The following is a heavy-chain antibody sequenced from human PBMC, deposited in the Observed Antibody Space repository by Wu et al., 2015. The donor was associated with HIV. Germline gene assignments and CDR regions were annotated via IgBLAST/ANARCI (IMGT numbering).Heavy chain of an antibody. D-gene: IGHD2-15*01. CDR3: ARAHLDIVKVIAAPEDTGYFNY. CDR1: GYTFNRYY. Sequence: QVQLVQSGAEVRKPGASVKVSCKASGYTFNRYYIHWVRQAPGQGLEWMGIIKPSGGSTGYAEKFQGRVTMTRDTSTSTVYMELSSLRSDDTAVYYCARAHLDIVKVIAAPEDTGYFNYWGQGTLVTVSS. J-gene: IGHJ4*02. V-gene: IGHV1-46*02. CDR2: IKPSGGST.